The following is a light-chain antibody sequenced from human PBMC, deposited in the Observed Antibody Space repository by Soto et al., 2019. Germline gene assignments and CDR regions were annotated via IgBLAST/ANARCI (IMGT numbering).Light chain of an antibody. J-gene: IGKJ1*01. V-gene: IGKV3-20*01. CDR3: QQYGGSPRT. CDR1: QSVRSSY. Sequence: EIVLTQSPDTLSLSPVESATLSCRASQSVRSSYLAWYQQTPGQTPRLLIYAASSGATGIPDRFSGSGSGTDFSLTISRLEAEDFAVYYCQQYGGSPRTFGQGTKVDIK. CDR2: AAS.